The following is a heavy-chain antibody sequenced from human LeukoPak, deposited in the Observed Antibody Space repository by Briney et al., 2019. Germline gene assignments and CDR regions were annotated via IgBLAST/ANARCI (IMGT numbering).Heavy chain of an antibody. CDR2: IYYSGST. Sequence: PSETLSLTCTVSGGSISSYYWSWIRQPPGTGLEWIGYIYYSGSTNYNPSLKSRVTISVDTSKNQFSLKLSSVTAAGTAVYYCARGLAARTLIYFDYWGQGTLVTVSS. D-gene: IGHD6-6*01. CDR3: ARGLAARTLIYFDY. V-gene: IGHV4-59*01. CDR1: GGSISSYY. J-gene: IGHJ4*02.